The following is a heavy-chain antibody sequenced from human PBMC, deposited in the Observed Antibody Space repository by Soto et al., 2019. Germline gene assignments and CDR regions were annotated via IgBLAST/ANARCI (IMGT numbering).Heavy chain of an antibody. V-gene: IGHV1-69*13. CDR1: GSTFSSYA. Sequence: SVKVSCKASGSTFSSYAISWVRQAPGQGLEWMGGIIPIFGTANYAQKFQGRVTITADESTSTAYMELSSLRSEDTAVYYCARAPRYGYNYGLDIWGQGTMVTVSS. CDR3: ARAPRYGYNYGLDI. D-gene: IGHD5-12*01. J-gene: IGHJ3*02. CDR2: IIPIFGTA.